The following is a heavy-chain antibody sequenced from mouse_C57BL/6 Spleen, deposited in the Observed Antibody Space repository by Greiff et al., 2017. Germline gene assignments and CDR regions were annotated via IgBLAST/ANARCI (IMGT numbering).Heavy chain of an antibody. J-gene: IGHJ4*01. CDR3: ARNPPYYYGSSYYAMDY. Sequence: VQLQESGAELARPGASVKMSCKASGYTFTSYTMHWVKQRPGQGLEWIGYINPSSGYTKYNQKFKDKATLTADKSSSTAYMQLSSLTSEDSAVYYCARNPPYYYGSSYYAMDYWGQGTSVTVSS. CDR1: GYTFTSYT. V-gene: IGHV1-4*01. CDR2: INPSSGYT. D-gene: IGHD1-1*01.